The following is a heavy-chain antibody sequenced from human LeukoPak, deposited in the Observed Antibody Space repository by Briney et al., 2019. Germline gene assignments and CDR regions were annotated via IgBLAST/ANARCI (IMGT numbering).Heavy chain of an antibody. D-gene: IGHD2-15*01. J-gene: IGHJ4*02. CDR2: TYYRSKWYN. V-gene: IGHV6-1*01. CDR1: GDSVSSNSAT. CDR3: AAKASYFDS. Sequence: SQTLSLTCAISGDSVSSNSATWNRIRQSPSRGLEWLGRTYYRSKWYNDYASSVKGRITVNPDTSKNLFSLHLNSVTPEDTAVYYCAAKASYFDSWGQGTLVTVSS.